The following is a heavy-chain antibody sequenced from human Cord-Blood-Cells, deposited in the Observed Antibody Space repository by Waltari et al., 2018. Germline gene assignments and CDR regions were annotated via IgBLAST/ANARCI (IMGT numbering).Heavy chain of an antibody. CDR1: GYAFDTDD. J-gene: IGHJ4*02. CDR2: MNPNSGNT. V-gene: IGHV1-8*01. CDR3: LLELDS. Sequence: QMLLLQSRCEPKKPRYSLNCSCNASGYAFDTDDINWVRQATGQGLEWMGWMNPNSGNTGYAQKFQGRVTMTRNTSISTAYMERGSLRSVDTAVYYCLLELDSWGEGTVVTVSS. D-gene: IGHD1-1*01.